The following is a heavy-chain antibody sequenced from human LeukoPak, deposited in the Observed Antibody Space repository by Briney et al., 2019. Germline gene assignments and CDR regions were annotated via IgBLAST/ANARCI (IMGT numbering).Heavy chain of an antibody. V-gene: IGHV3-7*01. CDR2: IKFDGSEI. D-gene: IGHD4-17*01. CDR1: GFTFSKFW. J-gene: IGHJ4*02. CDR3: AREGTVTPYNFDF. Sequence: GGSLRLSCAASGFTFSKFWMSWVRQVPGKGLEWVANIKFDGSEIWYVDSVKGRFTISRDNAKNSLYLQMNSLRAGDTAVYYCAREGTVTPYNFDFWGQGTLVTVSP.